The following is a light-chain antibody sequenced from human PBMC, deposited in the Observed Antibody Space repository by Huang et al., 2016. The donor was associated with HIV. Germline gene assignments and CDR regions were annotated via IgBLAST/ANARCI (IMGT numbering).Light chain of an antibody. CDR1: QSVSSY. Sequence: EIVLTQSPATLSLSPGERATLSCRASQSVSSYLAWYQQKPGQAPRLLIYDASTRATGIPARVSGSGSGTDFTLTISSLEPEDFAVYYCQLRSNWLGYTFGQGTNLEIK. CDR2: DAS. V-gene: IGKV3-11*01. J-gene: IGKJ2*01. CDR3: QLRSNWLGYT.